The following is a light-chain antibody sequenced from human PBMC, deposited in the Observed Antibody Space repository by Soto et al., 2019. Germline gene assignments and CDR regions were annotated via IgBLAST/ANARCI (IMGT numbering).Light chain of an antibody. CDR2: TAS. Sequence: DIQMTQSPPSLSAFVGDRVTITCRTSQNINTYLTWYQQKPVKAPKVLIYTASYLQPGVPSRFSGRGSGTEFSLTIDSLRPEDVATYFCQQSFSGFTFGPGT. CDR1: QNINTY. CDR3: QQSFSGFT. V-gene: IGKV1-39*01. J-gene: IGKJ3*01.